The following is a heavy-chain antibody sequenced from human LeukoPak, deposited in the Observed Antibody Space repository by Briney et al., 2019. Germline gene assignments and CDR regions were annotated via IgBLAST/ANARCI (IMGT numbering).Heavy chain of an antibody. V-gene: IGHV4-59*02. CDR2: VHYSGSS. CDR3: ARGGWSPDF. J-gene: IGHJ4*02. CDR1: GASVNDYY. Sequence: NSSETLSLTCTVSGASVNDYYWTWIRQTPGKGLEWIGYVHYSGSSDFNPSLKSRVTMSLASTENQLSLKVTSVTAADTAVYYCARGGWSPDFWGQGTLVTVSS.